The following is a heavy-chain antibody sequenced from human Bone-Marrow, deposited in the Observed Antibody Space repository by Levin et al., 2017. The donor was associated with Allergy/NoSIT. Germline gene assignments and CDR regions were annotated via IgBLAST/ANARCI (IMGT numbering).Heavy chain of an antibody. D-gene: IGHD6-13*01. CDR2: IYYSGST. J-gene: IGHJ6*02. CDR1: GGSISSYY. CDR3: ARGYSSSWPYYYYYYGMDV. Sequence: SQTLSLTCTVSGGSISSYYWSWIRQPPGKGLEWIGYIYYSGSTNYNPSLKSRVTISVDTSKNQFSLKLSSVTAADTAVYYCARGYSSSWPYYYYYYGMDVWGQGTTVTVSS. V-gene: IGHV4-59*01.